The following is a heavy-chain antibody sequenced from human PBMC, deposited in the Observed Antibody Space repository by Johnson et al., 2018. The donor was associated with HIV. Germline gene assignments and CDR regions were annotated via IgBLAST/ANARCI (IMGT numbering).Heavy chain of an antibody. Sequence: QMQLVESGGGLVKPGGSLRLSCAASGFNFSDYYMSWIRQAPGKGLEWISYNSNSGSTIYYVDSVKGRFTISRDNAKNSLYLQMNSLRAEDTAVYYCARTQRVTMIVVSLGAFDIWGQGTMVTVSS. D-gene: IGHD3-22*01. CDR3: ARTQRVTMIVVSLGAFDI. J-gene: IGHJ3*02. CDR2: NSNSGSTI. V-gene: IGHV3-11*04. CDR1: GFNFSDYY.